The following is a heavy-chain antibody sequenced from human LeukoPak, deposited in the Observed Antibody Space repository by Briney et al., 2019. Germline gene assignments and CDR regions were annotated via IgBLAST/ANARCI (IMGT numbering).Heavy chain of an antibody. CDR3: AKGFAVAARWPLDY. Sequence: GGSLRLSCAASGFTFSSYVMHWVRQAPGKGLEWVAIISYDGSNEYYADSVKGRFTISRDNSKNTLYLQMNSLRAEDTAVYYCAKGFAVAARWPLDYWGQGTLVTVSS. CDR2: ISYDGSNE. CDR1: GFTFSSYV. V-gene: IGHV3-30*04. D-gene: IGHD5-12*01. J-gene: IGHJ4*02.